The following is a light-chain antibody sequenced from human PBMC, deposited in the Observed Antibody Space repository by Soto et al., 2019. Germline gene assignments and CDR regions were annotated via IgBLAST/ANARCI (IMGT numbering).Light chain of an antibody. CDR2: DVT. Sequence: QSALTQPRSMSGSPGQSVTISCTGTSSDIGGYNYVSWYQQHPDKAPKVMIYDVTKRPSGVPDRFSGSKSGTTASLTISGLQAEDEADYYYCSYAGSYYVFGTGTKVTVL. CDR3: CSYAGSYYV. J-gene: IGLJ1*01. CDR1: SSDIGGYNY. V-gene: IGLV2-11*01.